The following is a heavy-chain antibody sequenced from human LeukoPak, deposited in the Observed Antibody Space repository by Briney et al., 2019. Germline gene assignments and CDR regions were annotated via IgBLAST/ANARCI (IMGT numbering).Heavy chain of an antibody. CDR2: IYTSGST. V-gene: IGHV4-61*02. J-gene: IGHJ5*02. D-gene: IGHD3-10*01. CDR1: GGSISSGSYY. CDR3: ARGGEVRGVMTPAPNWFDP. Sequence: SQTLSLTCTVSGGSISSGSYYWSWIRQPAGKGLEWIGRIYTSGSTNYNPSLKSRVTISVDTSKNQFSLKLSSVTAADTAVYYCARGGEVRGVMTPAPNWFDPWGQGTLVTVSS.